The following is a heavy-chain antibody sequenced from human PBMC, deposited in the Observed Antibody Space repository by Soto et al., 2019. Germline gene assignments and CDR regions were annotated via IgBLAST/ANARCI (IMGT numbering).Heavy chain of an antibody. J-gene: IGHJ4*02. CDR1: GGSISSYY. V-gene: IGHV4-39*01. CDR2: IYYSGST. Sequence: QLQLQESGPGLVKPSETLSLTCTVSGGSISSYYWGWIRRPPGKGLEWIGSIYYSGSTYYNPSLXRXVXTSXDTSKNQFSLKLSSVTAADTAVYYCARRWGYSFDYWGQGTLVTVSS. D-gene: IGHD7-27*01. CDR3: ARRWGYSFDY.